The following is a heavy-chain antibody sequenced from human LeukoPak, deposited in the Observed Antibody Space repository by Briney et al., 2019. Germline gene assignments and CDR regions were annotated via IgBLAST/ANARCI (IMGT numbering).Heavy chain of an antibody. CDR3: TPTLYGDYEG. CDR1: GFTFSDAW. Sequence: GGSLRLSCAASGFTFSDAWMSWVRQAPGKGLEWVGRIKSTTDGGATDYAAPVKGTFTISIDDSKNTLYLQMHSLKAGDTAVNYCTPTLYGDYEGGGQGILVTVSS. J-gene: IGHJ4*02. D-gene: IGHD4-17*01. CDR2: IKSTTDGGAT. V-gene: IGHV3-15*01.